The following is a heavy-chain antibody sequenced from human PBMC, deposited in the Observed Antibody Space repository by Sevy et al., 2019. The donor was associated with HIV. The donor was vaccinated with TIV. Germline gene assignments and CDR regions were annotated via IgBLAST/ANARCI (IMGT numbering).Heavy chain of an antibody. CDR1: GITLTPYW. Sequence: GGSLRLSCAASGITLTPYWMHWVRQVSGKGLVWVSRINSDGSSTSYAESVKGRFTISRDNGKNTLYLQMKSLRVEDTAVYFCSRGLYYYDMRGHQEPGDYWGQGVLVTVSS. J-gene: IGHJ4*02. D-gene: IGHD3-22*01. CDR3: SRGLYYYDMRGHQEPGDY. V-gene: IGHV3-74*01. CDR2: INSDGSST.